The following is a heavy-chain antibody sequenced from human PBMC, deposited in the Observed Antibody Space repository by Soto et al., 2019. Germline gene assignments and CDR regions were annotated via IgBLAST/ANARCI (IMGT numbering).Heavy chain of an antibody. CDR3: ARGGYGPYYYYYYMDV. V-gene: IGHV4-34*01. CDR1: GGSFSGYY. D-gene: IGHD4-17*01. Sequence: SETLSLTCAVYGGSFSGYYWSWIRQPPGKGLEWIGEINHSGSTNYNPSLKSRVTISVDTSKNQFSLKLSSVTAADTAVYYCARGGYGPYYYYYYMDVWGKGTTVTVSS. CDR2: INHSGST. J-gene: IGHJ6*03.